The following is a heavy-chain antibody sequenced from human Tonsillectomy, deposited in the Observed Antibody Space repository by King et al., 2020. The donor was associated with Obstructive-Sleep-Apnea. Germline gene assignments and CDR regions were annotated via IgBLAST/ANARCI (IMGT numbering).Heavy chain of an antibody. D-gene: IGHD5-18*01. CDR2: IYPGNSDT. Sequence: QLVQSGAEVKKPGESLKISCKGSGYKFTSYWIGWVRQMPGKGLEWMGIIYPGNSDTRYSPSFQGQVTISADKSISTAYLQWSSLKASDTAMYYCARHPEGGIHLWTLDYWGQGTLVTVSS. CDR3: ARHPEGGIHLWTLDY. J-gene: IGHJ4*02. CDR1: GYKFTSYW. V-gene: IGHV5-51*01.